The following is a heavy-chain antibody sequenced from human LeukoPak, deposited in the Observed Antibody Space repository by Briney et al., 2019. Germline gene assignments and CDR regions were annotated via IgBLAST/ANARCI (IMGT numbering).Heavy chain of an antibody. D-gene: IGHD1-7*01. CDR2: INWNGGST. CDR3: ARAGLYNWNYEGTAYFDY. V-gene: IGHV3-20*04. CDR1: GFTFSSYG. Sequence: GALRLSCAASGFTFSSYGMSWVRQAPGKGLEWVSGINWNGGSTGYADSVKGRFTISRDNAKNSLYLQMNSLRAEDTALYYCARAGLYNWNYEGTAYFDYWGQGTLVTVSS. J-gene: IGHJ4*02.